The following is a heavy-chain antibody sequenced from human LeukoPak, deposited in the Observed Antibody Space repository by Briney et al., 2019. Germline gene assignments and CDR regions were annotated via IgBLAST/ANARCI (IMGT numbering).Heavy chain of an antibody. CDR3: AREGSSGWPLTKFFDF. CDR1: GFTFSWYS. D-gene: IGHD6-19*01. V-gene: IGHV3-7*01. J-gene: IGHJ4*02. Sequence: GGSLRLSCAASGFTFSWYSMSWVRQAPGRGLEWVANIKQDGSEKYYVDSVKGRFTISRDTAKNSLYLQMNSLRAEDTAVYFCAREGSSGWPLTKFFDFWGQGTLVTVSS. CDR2: IKQDGSEK.